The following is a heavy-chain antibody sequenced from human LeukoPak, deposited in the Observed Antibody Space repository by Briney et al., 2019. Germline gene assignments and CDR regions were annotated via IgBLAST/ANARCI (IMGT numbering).Heavy chain of an antibody. CDR1: GGSISSGSYY. V-gene: IGHV4-61*02. Sequence: SQTLSLTCTLSGGSISSGSYYWSWIRRPAGKGLEWIGRIYTSGSTNYNPSPKSRVTISVDTSNNQFSLKLSSVTTADTAAYYSARYGDGYSYSDAFDIWGQGTMVTVSS. D-gene: IGHD5-18*01. CDR2: IYTSGST. CDR3: ARYGDGYSYSDAFDI. J-gene: IGHJ3*02.